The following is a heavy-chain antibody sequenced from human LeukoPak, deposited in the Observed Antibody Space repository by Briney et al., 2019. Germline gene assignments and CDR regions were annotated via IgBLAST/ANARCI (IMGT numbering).Heavy chain of an antibody. J-gene: IGHJ4*02. Sequence: GGSLRLSCAASGFTFSSYAMSWVRQAPGKGLEWVSAISGSGGNTYYADSVTGRFTIPRDNSKNTLYLQLNSLRAEDTAVYYCAKDQSSGWYGYSDYWGQGTLVTVSS. CDR3: AKDQSSGWYGYSDY. CDR2: ISGSGGNT. CDR1: GFTFSSYA. V-gene: IGHV3-23*01. D-gene: IGHD6-19*01.